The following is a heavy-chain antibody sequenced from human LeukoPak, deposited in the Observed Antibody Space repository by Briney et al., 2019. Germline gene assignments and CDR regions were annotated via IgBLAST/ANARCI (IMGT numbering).Heavy chain of an antibody. CDR1: GYTFTSYW. D-gene: IGHD5-12*01. CDR3: ARHVSGYSYFDY. Sequence: GESLKISCKGSGYTFTSYWIGWVRHMPGKGLEWMGIIHPGDSDTRYSPSLQGQVTISADKSINTAYLQWSSLKASDTAMYYCARHVSGYSYFDYWGQGTLVTVSS. CDR2: IHPGDSDT. J-gene: IGHJ4*02. V-gene: IGHV5-51*01.